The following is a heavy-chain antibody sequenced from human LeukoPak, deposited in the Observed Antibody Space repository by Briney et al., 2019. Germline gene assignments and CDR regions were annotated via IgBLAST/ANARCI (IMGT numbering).Heavy chain of an antibody. CDR3: PRDPAYILATPFDY. J-gene: IGHJ4*02. V-gene: IGHV4-38-2*02. Sequence: SETLSLTCTVSGYSISSGYYWGWIRQPPGKGLEWIGSIYHSGSTYYNPSLKSRVTISVDTSKNQFSLKLSSVTAADTAVYYCPRDPAYILATPFDYWGQGTLVTVSS. CDR1: GYSISSGYY. D-gene: IGHD3-16*01. CDR2: IYHSGST.